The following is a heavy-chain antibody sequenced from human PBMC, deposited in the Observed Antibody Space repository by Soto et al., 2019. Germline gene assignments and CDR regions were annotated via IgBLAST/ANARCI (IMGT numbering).Heavy chain of an antibody. CDR3: ARLAAYYYYMDV. Sequence: SETLSLTCAVYGGSFSGYYWSWIRQPPGKGLEWIGEINHSGSTNHDPSLKSRVTISVDTSKNQFSLKLSSVTAADTAVYYCARLAAYYYYMDVWGKGTTVTVSS. CDR2: INHSGST. J-gene: IGHJ6*03. V-gene: IGHV4-34*01. CDR1: GGSFSGYY.